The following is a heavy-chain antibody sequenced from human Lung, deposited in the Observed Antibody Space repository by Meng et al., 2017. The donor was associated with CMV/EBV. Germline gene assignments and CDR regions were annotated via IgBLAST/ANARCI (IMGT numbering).Heavy chain of an antibody. Sequence: SCSIFGDSVSSHSAAWNWIRQSPSRGLEWLGRTYYRSKWYDDYAMAVKSRITINPETSKNQFSLQLNSVTPEDTAVYYCARDYYDSGAYYYTEEYYHGLDVWGQGXTVTVSS. CDR1: GDSVSSHSAA. CDR3: ARDYYDSGAYYYTEEYYHGLDV. J-gene: IGHJ6*02. V-gene: IGHV6-1*01. CDR2: TYYRSKWYD. D-gene: IGHD3-22*01.